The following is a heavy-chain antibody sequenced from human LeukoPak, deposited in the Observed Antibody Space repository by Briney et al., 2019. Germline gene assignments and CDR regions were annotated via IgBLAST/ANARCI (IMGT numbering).Heavy chain of an antibody. Sequence: GGSLRLSCAASGFTFSSYGMHWVRQAPGKGLEWVAVVSYDGRNKNYADSVKGRFTISRNNSKNTMYLQMNSLRAEDTAVYYCAKAEGSGSYYPDYWGQGTLVTVSS. V-gene: IGHV3-30*18. D-gene: IGHD3-10*01. J-gene: IGHJ4*02. CDR3: AKAEGSGSYYPDY. CDR1: GFTFSSYG. CDR2: VSYDGRNK.